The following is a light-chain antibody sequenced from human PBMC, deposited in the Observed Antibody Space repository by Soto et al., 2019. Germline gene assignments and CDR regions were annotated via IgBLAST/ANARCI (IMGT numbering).Light chain of an antibody. CDR1: RYVAASY. J-gene: IGKJ5*01. CDR3: QQYGNSPIT. CDR2: GAS. V-gene: IGKV3-20*01. Sequence: ENVLTQSPDTLSLSPGERATLSCRASRYVAASYVAWYQQKPGQAPRLLIYGASSRATGIPDRFTGRGSGTDFTLTINRLEPEDFAVYYCQQYGNSPITFGQGTRLENK.